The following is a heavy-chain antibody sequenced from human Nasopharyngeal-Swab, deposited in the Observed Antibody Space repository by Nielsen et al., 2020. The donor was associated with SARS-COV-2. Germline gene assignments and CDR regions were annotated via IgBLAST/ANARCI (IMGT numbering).Heavy chain of an antibody. CDR2: IYYSGSI. V-gene: IGHV4-39*07. Sequence: SETLSLTCTVSGVSISSGSYYWGWIRQPPGKGLEWIGSIYYSGSIHYNPSLKSRVTISVDTSKNQFSLNLRSVTAADTAVYYCARIVDTAMHFDYWGQGTLVTVSS. J-gene: IGHJ4*02. D-gene: IGHD5-18*01. CDR1: GVSISSGSYY. CDR3: ARIVDTAMHFDY.